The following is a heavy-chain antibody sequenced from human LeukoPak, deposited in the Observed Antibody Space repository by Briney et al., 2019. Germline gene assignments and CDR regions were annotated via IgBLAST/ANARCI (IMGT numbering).Heavy chain of an antibody. CDR3: ARDPWVTGTAIDY. D-gene: IGHD1-20*01. Sequence: GGSLRLSCAASGFTFSSYAMHWVRQAPGKGLEWVAVISCDGSNKYYADSVKGRFTISRDNSKNTLYLQMNSLRAEDTAVYYCARDPWVTGTAIDYWGQGTLVTVSS. J-gene: IGHJ4*02. V-gene: IGHV3-30-3*01. CDR2: ISCDGSNK. CDR1: GFTFSSYA.